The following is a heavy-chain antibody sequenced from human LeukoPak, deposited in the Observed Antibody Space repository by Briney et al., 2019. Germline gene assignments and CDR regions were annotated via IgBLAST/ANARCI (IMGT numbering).Heavy chain of an antibody. J-gene: IGHJ4*02. Sequence: SETLSLTCTVSGGSISSYYWSWIRQPPGKGLDWIGYIYYSGSTNYNPSLKSRVTISVDTSKNQFSLKLSSVTAADTAVYYCARSSVDGSVYSGYDYYFDYWGQGTLVTVSS. CDR2: IYYSGST. CDR3: ARSSVDGSVYSGYDYYFDY. D-gene: IGHD5-12*01. CDR1: GGSISSYY. V-gene: IGHV4-59*01.